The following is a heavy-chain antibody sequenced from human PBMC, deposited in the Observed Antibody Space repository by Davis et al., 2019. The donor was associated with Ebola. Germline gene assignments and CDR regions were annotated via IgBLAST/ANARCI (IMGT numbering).Heavy chain of an antibody. Sequence: GGSLRLSCAASGFTFSSYAMSWVRQAPGKGLEWVSAISGSGGSTYYADSVKGRFTISRDNSKNTLYLQMNSLRAEDTAVYYCARGRHRNYYYYYGMDVWGQGTTVTVSS. CDR2: ISGSGGST. V-gene: IGHV3-23*01. CDR3: ARGRHRNYYYYYGMDV. CDR1: GFTFSSYA. J-gene: IGHJ6*02.